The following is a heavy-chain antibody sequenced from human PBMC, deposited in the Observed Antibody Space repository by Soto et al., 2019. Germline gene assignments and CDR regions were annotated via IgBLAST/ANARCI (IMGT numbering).Heavy chain of an antibody. V-gene: IGHV4-30-4*01. CDR3: ARDTYSGYDFGL. Sequence: PSETLSLTCSVSGASVAGGSYYWSWVRQPPGKGLEWIGYIPSRGRPFYNPSPTSRGTISADTSKNQLSLQLTSVTAADTAVYYCARDTYSGYDFGLWGPGTLVTVSS. CDR1: GASVAGGSYY. J-gene: IGHJ5*02. D-gene: IGHD5-12*01. CDR2: IPSRGRP.